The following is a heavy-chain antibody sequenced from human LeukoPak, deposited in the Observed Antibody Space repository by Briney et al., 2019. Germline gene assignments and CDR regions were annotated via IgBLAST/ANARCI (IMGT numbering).Heavy chain of an antibody. Sequence: GGSLRLSCAASGFTFSNYWMHWVRQAPGKGLVWVSRINSDGSSTSYADSVKGRFTISRDNAKNTLYLQMNSLRAEDTAVYYCAKGKDSVAGATNDYWGQGTLVTVSS. CDR2: INSDGSST. D-gene: IGHD6-19*01. J-gene: IGHJ4*02. CDR1: GFTFSNYW. V-gene: IGHV3-74*01. CDR3: AKGKDSVAGATNDY.